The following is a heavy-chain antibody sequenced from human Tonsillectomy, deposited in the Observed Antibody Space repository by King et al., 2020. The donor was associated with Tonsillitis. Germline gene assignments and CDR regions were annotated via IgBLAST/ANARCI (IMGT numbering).Heavy chain of an antibody. CDR2: IKEDGSEE. V-gene: IGHV3-7*03. D-gene: IGHD3-16*02. J-gene: IGHJ3*02. Sequence: VQLVESGGGSVQPGGSLRLSCAASGFTFSRYWMNWVRQPPGKGLEWVANIKEDGSEEYYAESMRGRFTVSRDSAKNSLYLQMDTLRAEDTAVYFCVRSIFGYQGPFDIWGQGEMVTVSS. CDR1: GFTFSRYW. CDR3: VRSIFGYQGPFDI.